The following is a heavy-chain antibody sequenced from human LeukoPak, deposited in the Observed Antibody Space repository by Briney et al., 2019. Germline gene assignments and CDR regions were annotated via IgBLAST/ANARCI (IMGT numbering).Heavy chain of an antibody. D-gene: IGHD6-19*01. J-gene: IGHJ6*02. CDR2: INPNSGGT. CDR1: GYTFTGYY. CDR3: ARGVSLKAVAAHYSGMDV. V-gene: IGHV1-2*02. Sequence: PGASVKVSCKASGYTFTGYYMHWVRQAPGQGLEWMGWINPNSGGTNYAQKFQGRVTMTRDTSISTAYMELSRLRSDDTAVYYCARGVSLKAVAAHYSGMDVWGQGTTVTVSS.